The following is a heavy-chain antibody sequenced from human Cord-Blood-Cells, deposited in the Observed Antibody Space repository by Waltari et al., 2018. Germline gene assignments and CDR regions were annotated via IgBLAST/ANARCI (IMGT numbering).Heavy chain of an antibody. J-gene: IGHJ4*02. CDR3: ATEVAGTGGFDY. Sequence: QVQLVQPGAEVKKPGASVQVSCKVSGYTLTALSMRWVRQAPGKGLEWMGGFDPEDGETIYAQKFQGRVTMTEDTSTDTAYMELSSLRSEDTVVYYCATEVAGTGGFDYWGQGTLVTVSS. D-gene: IGHD6-19*01. CDR2: FDPEDGET. CDR1: GYTLTALS. V-gene: IGHV1-24*01.